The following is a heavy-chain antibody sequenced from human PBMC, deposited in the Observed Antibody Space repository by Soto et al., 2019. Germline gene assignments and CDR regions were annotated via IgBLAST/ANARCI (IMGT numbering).Heavy chain of an antibody. J-gene: IGHJ6*02. D-gene: IGHD3-10*01. Sequence: GESLKISCAASGFTFSHYVLSWVRQAPGRGLEWVSSISGSGSSVYLADSVRGRFTMSRDLSRNTVSLQMNRLRAEDTAIYYCAKVRASYLSASYFYYGLDVWGQGXTVTVYS. CDR2: ISGSGSSV. CDR1: GFTFSHYV. CDR3: AKVRASYLSASYFYYGLDV. V-gene: IGHV3-23*01.